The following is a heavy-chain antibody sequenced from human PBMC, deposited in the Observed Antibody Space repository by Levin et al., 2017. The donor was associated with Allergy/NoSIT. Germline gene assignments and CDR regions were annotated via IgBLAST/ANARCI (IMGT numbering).Heavy chain of an antibody. CDR2: ISGSGGIT. D-gene: IGHD1-7*01. CDR1: GFTFSTDA. V-gene: IGHV3-23*01. CDR3: AKDRSGTAWWFDP. Sequence: GGSLRLSCAASGFTFSTDAMSWVRQAPGKGLEWVSTISGSGGITYYADSVKGRFTISSDNSKNTLYLQMNNLRGEDTAVYYCAKDRSGTAWWFDPWGQGTLVTVSS. J-gene: IGHJ5*02.